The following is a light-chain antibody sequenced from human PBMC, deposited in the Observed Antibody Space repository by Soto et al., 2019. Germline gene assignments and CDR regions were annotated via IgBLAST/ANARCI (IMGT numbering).Light chain of an antibody. Sequence: QSVLTQPPSASGSPVQSVTISCTGTSSDVGGHNSVSWYQQHPGKAPKLMIYEVNKRPSGVPVRFAGSKSGNTASLTVSGLQAEDEADYYCNSYAGSNNWVFGGGTKLTV. J-gene: IGLJ3*02. CDR2: EVN. CDR1: SSDVGGHNS. CDR3: NSYAGSNNWV. V-gene: IGLV2-8*01.